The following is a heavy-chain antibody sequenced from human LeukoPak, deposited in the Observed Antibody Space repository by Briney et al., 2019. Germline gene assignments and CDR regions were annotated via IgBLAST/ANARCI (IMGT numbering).Heavy chain of an antibody. CDR3: ARGTAQYCSSTSCSNDY. J-gene: IGHJ4*02. Sequence: GGSLRLSCAASGFTFSSYGMHWVRQAPGKGLEWVAVISYDGSNKYYADSVKGRFTISRDNSKNTLYLQMNSLRAEDTAVYYCARGTAQYCSSTSCSNDYWGQGTLVTVSS. V-gene: IGHV3-30*03. CDR1: GFTFSSYG. CDR2: ISYDGSNK. D-gene: IGHD2-2*01.